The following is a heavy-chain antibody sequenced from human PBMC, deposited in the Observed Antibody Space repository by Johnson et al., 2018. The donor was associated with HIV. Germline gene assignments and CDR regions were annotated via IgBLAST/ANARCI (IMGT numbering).Heavy chain of an antibody. D-gene: IGHD2-21*02. J-gene: IGHJ3*02. CDR2: ISYDGSNK. CDR3: ARSPASRVGDSFAFDI. V-gene: IGHV3-30-3*01. CDR1: GFTFSSYA. Sequence: QVQLVESGGDLVQPGGSLRLSCAASGFTFSSYAMHWVRQAPGKGLEWVAVISYDGSNKYYADSVKGRFTISRDNSKNTLYLQVNSLKTEDTAVYYCARSPASRVGDSFAFDIWGQGTMVTVSS.